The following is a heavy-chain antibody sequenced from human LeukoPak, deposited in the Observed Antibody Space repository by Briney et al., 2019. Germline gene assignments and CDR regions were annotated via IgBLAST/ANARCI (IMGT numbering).Heavy chain of an antibody. CDR2: LSGSGGST. CDR1: GFTLSSYA. CDR3: AKAVRVTAIRTGFEY. D-gene: IGHD2-21*02. J-gene: IGHJ4*02. V-gene: IGHV3-23*01. Sequence: GGSLRLSCLTSGFTLSSYAMSWVRQAPGKGLEWVSTLSGSGGSTYYADSVKGRFTISRDNSKNTLYLQMNSLRAEDTAVYYCAKAVRVTAIRTGFEYRGQGTQVTVSS.